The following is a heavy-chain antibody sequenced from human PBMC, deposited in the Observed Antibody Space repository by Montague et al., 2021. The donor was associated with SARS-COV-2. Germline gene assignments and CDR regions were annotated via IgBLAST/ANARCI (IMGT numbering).Heavy chain of an antibody. CDR2: VYHSGYT. CDR1: GFSISSGFY. D-gene: IGHD5-12*01. V-gene: IGHV4-38-2*01. CDR3: ARRGYTGSDYFDY. Sequence: SETLSPTCSVSGFSISSGFYWAWIRQSPGKGPEWIGTVYHSGYTHYSPSLKGRVTVSIDTSKNQFSLTVTSVTAADTAVYFCARRGYTGSDYFDYWGQGTLVTVSS. J-gene: IGHJ4*02.